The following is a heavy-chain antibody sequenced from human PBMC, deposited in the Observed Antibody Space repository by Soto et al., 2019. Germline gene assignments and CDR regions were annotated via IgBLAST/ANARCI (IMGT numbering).Heavy chain of an antibody. D-gene: IGHD5-12*01. CDR1: GYSLRTYW. V-gene: IGHV5-51*01. J-gene: IGHJ3*02. CDR3: ARARVATPRLEDPFDI. CDR2: IYPGDSDA. Sequence: PGESLPISCQVSGYSLRTYWLAWVRQMPRKGLEYMGIIYPGDSDARYSPSFQGQVTISADKSINTAYLQCSSLKASDTAIYYCARARVATPRLEDPFDIWGQGTLVT.